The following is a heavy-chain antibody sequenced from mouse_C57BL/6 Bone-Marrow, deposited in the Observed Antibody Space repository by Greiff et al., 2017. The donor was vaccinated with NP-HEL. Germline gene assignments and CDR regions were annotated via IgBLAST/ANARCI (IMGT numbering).Heavy chain of an antibody. J-gene: IGHJ2*01. CDR1: GYTFTSYW. D-gene: IGHD1-1*01. CDR2: IDPSDSYT. V-gene: IGHV1-59*01. CDR3: ARRVFSTTVVATDY. Sequence: QVQLQQPGAELVRPGTSVKLSCKASGYTFTSYWMHWVKQRPGQGLEWIGVIDPSDSYTNYNQKFKGKATLTVDTSSSTAYMQLSSLTSEDSAVYYCARRVFSTTVVATDYWGQGTTLTVSS.